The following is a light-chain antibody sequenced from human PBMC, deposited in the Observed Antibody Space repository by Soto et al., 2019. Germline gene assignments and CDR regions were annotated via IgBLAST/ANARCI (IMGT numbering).Light chain of an antibody. Sequence: IVLTQSPGTLSLSLGERATLSCRASHKTDTDYVAWYQQRRGQAPRLLIYGASSRATGIPDRFSGSGSGTDFTLTISRLEPEDFAVYYCQQYGSSPPMTFGQGTKVDIK. J-gene: IGKJ1*01. V-gene: IGKV3-20*01. CDR1: HKTDTDY. CDR3: QQYGSSPPMT. CDR2: GAS.